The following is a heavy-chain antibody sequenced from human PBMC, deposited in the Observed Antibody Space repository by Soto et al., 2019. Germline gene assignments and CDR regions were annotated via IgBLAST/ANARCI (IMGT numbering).Heavy chain of an antibody. CDR3: ARDRDYGDYYFDY. Sequence: GGSLRLSCAASGFTFSSYGMHWVRQAPGKGLEWVAVIWYDGSNKYYADSVKGRFTISRDNSKNTLYLQMNSLRAEDTAVYYCARDRDYGDYYFDYWGQGTLVTVSS. V-gene: IGHV3-33*01. J-gene: IGHJ4*02. CDR2: IWYDGSNK. CDR1: GFTFSSYG. D-gene: IGHD4-17*01.